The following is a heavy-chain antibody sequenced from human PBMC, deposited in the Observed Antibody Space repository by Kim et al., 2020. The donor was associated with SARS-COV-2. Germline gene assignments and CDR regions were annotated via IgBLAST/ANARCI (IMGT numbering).Heavy chain of an antibody. J-gene: IGHJ5*02. CDR3: AREGDWNYANWFDP. Sequence: SNPSRESRVDMSVDTSKNQFSLRWTSVSAADTAVYYCAREGDWNYANWFDPWGQGALVTVSS. V-gene: IGHV4-4*07. D-gene: IGHD1-7*01.